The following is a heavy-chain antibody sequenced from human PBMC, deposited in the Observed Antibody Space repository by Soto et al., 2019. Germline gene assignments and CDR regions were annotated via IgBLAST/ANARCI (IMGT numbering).Heavy chain of an antibody. Sequence: GGSLRLSCAASGFTFSSYGMHWVRQAPGKGLEWVAVISYDGSNKYYADSVKGRFTISRDNSKNTLYLQMNSLRAEDTAVYYCAKDLLLDYYYYMDVWGKGTTVTVSS. CDR1: GFTFSSYG. D-gene: IGHD2-2*03. J-gene: IGHJ6*03. CDR2: ISYDGSNK. CDR3: AKDLLLDYYYYMDV. V-gene: IGHV3-30*18.